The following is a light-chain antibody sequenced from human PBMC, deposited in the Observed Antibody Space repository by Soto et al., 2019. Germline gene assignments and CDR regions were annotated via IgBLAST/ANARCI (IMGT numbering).Light chain of an antibody. V-gene: IGKV3-20*01. Sequence: EIVLTQSPGTLSLSPGERATLSCRASQSVSSSYLAWYQQKPGQAPRLLIYGASSRATGIPDRFSGSGSGTNFTLTISRLEPDDFAVYYSQQYGSSLFTFGPGTKVDIK. CDR3: QQYGSSLFT. CDR2: GAS. CDR1: QSVSSSY. J-gene: IGKJ3*01.